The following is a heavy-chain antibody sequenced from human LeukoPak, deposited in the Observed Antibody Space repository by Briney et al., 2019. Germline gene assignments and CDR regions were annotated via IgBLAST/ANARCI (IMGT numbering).Heavy chain of an antibody. Sequence: SETQSLTCTVSGGSISSDSRHWSWIRQPAGKGLEWIGRIYGSGYANYNPSLKSRVTMSVDTSKNQFSLKLDSVTASDTAVYYCARGVLLINWFAHWGQASLVTVSS. D-gene: IGHD3-10*01. J-gene: IGHJ5*02. CDR2: IYGSGYA. CDR1: GGSISSDSRH. V-gene: IGHV4-61*02. CDR3: ARGVLLINWFAH.